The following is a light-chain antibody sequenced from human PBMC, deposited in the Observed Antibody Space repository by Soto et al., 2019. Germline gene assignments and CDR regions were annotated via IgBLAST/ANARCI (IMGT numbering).Light chain of an antibody. Sequence: EIAFTQSPSTLSLSPCERATLSFSEARRVISSYLSWYQQKPGQAPKLLIYGASSRATGIPDRFSGSGSGTDFTLTISRLEPEDFAAYYCQQNYSTPRTFGQGTKVDIK. J-gene: IGKJ1*01. CDR1: RRVISSY. CDR3: QQNYSTPRT. CDR2: GAS. V-gene: IGKV3-20*01.